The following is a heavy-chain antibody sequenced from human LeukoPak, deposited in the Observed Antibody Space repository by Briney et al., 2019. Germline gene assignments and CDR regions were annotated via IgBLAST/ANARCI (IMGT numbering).Heavy chain of an antibody. J-gene: IGHJ5*02. CDR1: GFTFDDYG. D-gene: IGHD3-10*01. CDR2: INWNGGST. CDR3: ARDHNYYGSGSYLWPFDP. V-gene: IGHV3-20*01. Sequence: GGSLRLSCAASGFTFDDYGMSWVRQAPGKGLGWVSGINWNGGSTGYADSVKGRFTISRDNAKNSLYLQMNSLRAEDTALYHCARDHNYYGSGSYLWPFDPWGQGTLVTVSS.